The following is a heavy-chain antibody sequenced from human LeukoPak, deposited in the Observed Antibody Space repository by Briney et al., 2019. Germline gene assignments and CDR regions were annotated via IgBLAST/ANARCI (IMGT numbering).Heavy chain of an antibody. CDR2: INPNSGGT. CDR3: ARRLGYCSSTSCYGYYGMDV. D-gene: IGHD2-2*01. V-gene: IGHV1-2*02. CDR1: GYTFTGYY. J-gene: IGHJ6*02. Sequence: ASVKVSCKASGYTFTGYYMHWVRQAPGQGLEWMGWINPNSGGTNYAQKFQGRVTMTRDTSISTAYMELSRLRSDDTAVYYCARRLGYCSSTSCYGYYGMDVWGQGTTVTVSS.